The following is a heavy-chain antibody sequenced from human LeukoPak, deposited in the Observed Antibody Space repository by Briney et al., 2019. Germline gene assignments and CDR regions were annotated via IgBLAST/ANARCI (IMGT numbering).Heavy chain of an antibody. Sequence: PSETLSLTCAVSGGSISSSNWWSWVRQPPGKGLEWIGEIYHSGSTNYNPSLKSRVTISVDKSKNQFSLKLSSVTAADTAVYYCARERGVRIAAVSNWFNPWGQGTLVTVSS. CDR2: IYHSGST. J-gene: IGHJ5*02. CDR1: GGSISSSNW. D-gene: IGHD6-13*01. V-gene: IGHV4-4*02. CDR3: ARERGVRIAAVSNWFNP.